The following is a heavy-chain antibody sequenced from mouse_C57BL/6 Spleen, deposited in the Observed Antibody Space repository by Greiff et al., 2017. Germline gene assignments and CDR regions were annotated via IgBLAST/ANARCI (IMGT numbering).Heavy chain of an antibody. Sequence: EVQLQQSGPELVKPGASVKMSCKASGYTFTDYNMHWVKQSHGKSLEWIGYINPNNGGTSYNQKFKGKATLTVNKSSSTAYMELRSLTSEDSAVYYCARPYYYGSSLFDYWGQGTTRTVSS. CDR3: ARPYYYGSSLFDY. J-gene: IGHJ2*01. D-gene: IGHD1-1*01. CDR2: INPNNGGT. V-gene: IGHV1-22*01. CDR1: GYTFTDYN.